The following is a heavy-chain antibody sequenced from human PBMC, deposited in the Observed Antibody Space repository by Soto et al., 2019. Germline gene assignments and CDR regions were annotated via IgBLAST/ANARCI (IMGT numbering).Heavy chain of an antibody. J-gene: IGHJ4*02. Sequence: EVQLLESGGGLVQPGESLRLSCAASGFTFSSYAMSWVRQAPGKGLEWVSVISGSDDSTYYADSVKGRFTISRDNSNNTLYLQMNSLIAEDTAVYYCAKRSSSSTFDYWGQGTLVTVSS. V-gene: IGHV3-23*01. CDR1: GFTFSSYA. CDR3: AKRSSSSTFDY. D-gene: IGHD6-6*01. CDR2: ISGSDDST.